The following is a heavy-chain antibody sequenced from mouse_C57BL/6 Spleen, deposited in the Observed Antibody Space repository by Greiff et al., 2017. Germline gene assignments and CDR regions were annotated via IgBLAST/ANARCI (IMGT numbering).Heavy chain of an antibody. V-gene: IGHV7-3*01. CDR2: IRNKANGYTT. J-gene: IGHJ4*01. Sequence: EVQLVESGGGLVQPGGSLSLSCAASGFTFTDYYMSWVRQPPGKALEWLGFIRNKANGYTTEYSASVKGLFTISRDNSQSILYLQMDALRAEDSATYYVASRYGHYDYAMDYWGQGTSVTVSA. CDR3: ASRYGHYDYAMDY. D-gene: IGHD2-1*01. CDR1: GFTFTDYY.